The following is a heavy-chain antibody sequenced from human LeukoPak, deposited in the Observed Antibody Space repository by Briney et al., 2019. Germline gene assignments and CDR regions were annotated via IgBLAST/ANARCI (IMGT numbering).Heavy chain of an antibody. D-gene: IGHD2-21*01. CDR1: GYTFSGYY. Sequence: ALLKVSCKTSGYTFSGYYIHWVRQAPGQGLEWMGWINTNTGTPTYAQDFTGEVVFSLDTSVSTAYLQINNLKAEDTAVYYCARGGFDSRWASDIWGQGTMVTISS. J-gene: IGHJ3*02. CDR2: INTNTGTP. CDR3: ARGGFDSRWASDI. V-gene: IGHV7-4-1*02.